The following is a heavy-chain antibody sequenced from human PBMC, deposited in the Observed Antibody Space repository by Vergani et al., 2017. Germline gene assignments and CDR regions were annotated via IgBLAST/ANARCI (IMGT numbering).Heavy chain of an antibody. J-gene: IGHJ6*03. D-gene: IGHD2-2*02. V-gene: IGHV1-69*09. CDR3: ARGVTGYCSSTSCYRHYYYMDV. Sequence: QVQLVQSGAEVKKPGASVKVSCKASGGTFSSYTISWVRQAPGQGLEWMGRIIPILGIANYAQKFQGRVTITADKSTSTAYMELSSLRSEDTAVYYCARGVTGYCSSTSCYRHYYYMDVWGKGTTVTVSS. CDR2: IIPILGIA. CDR1: GGTFSSYT.